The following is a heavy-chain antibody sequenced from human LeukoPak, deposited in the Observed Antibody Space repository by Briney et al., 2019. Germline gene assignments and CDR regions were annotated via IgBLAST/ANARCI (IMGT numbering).Heavy chain of an antibody. CDR1: GGSISSNY. Sequence: PSETLSLTCTVSGGSISSNYWSWIRQPPGKGLGWIGYIYNSGSTNYNPSLKSRVTISVDTSKNQFSLKLSSVTAADTAVYYCARAWGGSNPFDYWGQGTLVPVSS. CDR2: IYNSGST. J-gene: IGHJ4*02. D-gene: IGHD2-15*01. V-gene: IGHV4-59*01. CDR3: ARAWGGSNPFDY.